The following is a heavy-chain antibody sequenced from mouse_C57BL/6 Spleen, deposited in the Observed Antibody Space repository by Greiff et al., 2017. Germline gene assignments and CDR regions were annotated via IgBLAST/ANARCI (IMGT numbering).Heavy chain of an antibody. CDR2: IWGDGST. V-gene: IGHV2-3*01. J-gene: IGHJ1*03. D-gene: IGHD3-3*01. CDR3: AKPGLDYWYFDV. Sequence: QVQLQQSGPGLVAPSQSLSITCTVSGFSLTSSGVSWVRQPPGKGLEWLGVIWGDGSTNNHSAPISRLSISKNNSKSHDFLQLNSLQTDDTATYYSAKPGLDYWYFDVWGTGTTVTVSS. CDR1: GFSLTSSG.